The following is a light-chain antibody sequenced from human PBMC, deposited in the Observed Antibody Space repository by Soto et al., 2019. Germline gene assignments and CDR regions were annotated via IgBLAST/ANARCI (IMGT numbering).Light chain of an antibody. CDR3: QSYDRSLSGSRV. CDR1: SSNIGAGYD. V-gene: IGLV1-40*01. CDR2: DNS. J-gene: IGLJ1*01. Sequence: QSVLTQPPSVSGAPGQRVTISCTGSSSNIGAGYDVHWYQQLPGTAPNLLIYDNSNRPSGVPARCSGSKSGTSASLAITGGQAEDEADYYCQSYDRSLSGSRVFGTGTKVTVL.